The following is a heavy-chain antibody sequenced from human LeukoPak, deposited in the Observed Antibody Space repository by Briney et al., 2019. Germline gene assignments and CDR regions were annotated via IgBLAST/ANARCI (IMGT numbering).Heavy chain of an antibody. CDR2: ISSSGSTR. J-gene: IGHJ4*02. CDR3: AREGVRRADY. D-gene: IGHD3-10*01. V-gene: IGHV3-48*03. CDR1: GFTFSSYE. Sequence: PGGSLRLSCAASGFTFSSYEMNWVRKARGKGLEWVSYISSSGSTRYYADSVKGRFTFSRDNAKNSLHLQMNSMRAEDTAVYYCAREGVRRADYWGQGTLVTVSS.